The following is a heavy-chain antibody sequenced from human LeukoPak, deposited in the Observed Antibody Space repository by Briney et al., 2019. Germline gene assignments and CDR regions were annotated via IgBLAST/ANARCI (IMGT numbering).Heavy chain of an antibody. J-gene: IGHJ4*02. D-gene: IGHD4-17*01. CDR2: IYYSGST. CDR3: ARLTSQPYGDHDY. CDR1: GGSISSSSYY. Sequence: PSETLSLTCTVSGGSISSSSYYWGWIRQPPGKGLEWIGSIYYSGSTYYNPSLKSRVTISVDTSKNQFSLKLSSVTAADTAVYYCARLTSQPYGDHDYWGQGTLVTVSS. V-gene: IGHV4-39*01.